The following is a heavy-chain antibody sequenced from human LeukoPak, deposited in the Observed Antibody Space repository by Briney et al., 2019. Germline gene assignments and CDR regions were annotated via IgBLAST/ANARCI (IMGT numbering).Heavy chain of an antibody. CDR1: GGSFSGYY. V-gene: IGHV4-34*01. CDR3: ATGFNVLRYFDWPSRWFDP. CDR2: INHSGST. J-gene: IGHJ5*02. D-gene: IGHD3-9*01. Sequence: SETLSLTCAVYGGSFSGYYWSWIRQPPGKGLEWIGEINHSGSTNYNPSLKSRVTISVDTSKNQFSLKLSSVTAADTAVYYCATGFNVLRYFDWPSRWFDPWGQGALVTVSS.